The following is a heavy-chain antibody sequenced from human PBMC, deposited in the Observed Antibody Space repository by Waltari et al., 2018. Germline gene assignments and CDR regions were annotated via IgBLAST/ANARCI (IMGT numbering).Heavy chain of an antibody. V-gene: IGHV3-15*01. CDR2: IKSQSDGGTT. CDR3: TTGTGPTAAASDY. D-gene: IGHD6-13*01. Sequence: EVPLWESGGGLGKPGGSLRLSCGASTLTSIKAWVSGVRQATGRGLEWVGHIKSQSDGGTTDYAAAGKGRFSISRDDSKNTVDLQMSSLKTEDTAVYYCTTGTGPTAAASDYWGQGTLVTVSS. J-gene: IGHJ4*02. CDR1: TLTSIKAW.